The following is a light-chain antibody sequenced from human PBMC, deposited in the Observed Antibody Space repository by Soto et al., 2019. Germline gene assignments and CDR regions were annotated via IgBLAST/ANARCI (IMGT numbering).Light chain of an antibody. V-gene: IGLV2-23*02. CDR3: CSYAGSGTFYV. J-gene: IGLJ1*01. Sequence: QSALTQPASVSGSPGQSIAISCTGTSSDVGRNNHVSWYQQHPGKAPKLMIYEVTQRPSGVSDRFSGSKSGNTASLTISGLQAEDEAAYYCCSYAGSGTFYVFGTGTKVTVL. CDR2: EVT. CDR1: SSDVGRNNH.